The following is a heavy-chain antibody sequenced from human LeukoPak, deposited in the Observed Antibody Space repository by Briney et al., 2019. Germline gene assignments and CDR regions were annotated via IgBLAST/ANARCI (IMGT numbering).Heavy chain of an antibody. D-gene: IGHD3-10*01. CDR1: GGSISSGDYY. J-gene: IGHJ4*02. V-gene: IGHV4-30-4*01. CDR3: ARQVGYGSGSWYYFDY. Sequence: SETLSLTCTVSGGSISSGDYYWSWIRQPPGKGLEWIGYIYYSGSTYYNPSLKSRVTISVDTSKNQFSLRLSSVTAADTAVYYCARQVGYGSGSWYYFDYWGQGTLVTVSS. CDR2: IYYSGST.